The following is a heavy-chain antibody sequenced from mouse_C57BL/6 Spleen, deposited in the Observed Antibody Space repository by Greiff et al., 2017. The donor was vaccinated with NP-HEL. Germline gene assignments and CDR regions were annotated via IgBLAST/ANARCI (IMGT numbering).Heavy chain of an antibody. J-gene: IGHJ2*01. CDR1: GYTFTDYY. Sequence: DVQLQESGPVLVKPGASVKMSCKASGYTFTDYYMNWVKQSHGKSLEWIGVINPYNGGTSYNQKFKGKATLTVDKSSSTAYMELNSLTSEDSAVYYCAREGIYYGSSFDYWGQGTTLTVSS. V-gene: IGHV1-19*01. D-gene: IGHD1-1*01. CDR2: INPYNGGT. CDR3: AREGIYYGSSFDY.